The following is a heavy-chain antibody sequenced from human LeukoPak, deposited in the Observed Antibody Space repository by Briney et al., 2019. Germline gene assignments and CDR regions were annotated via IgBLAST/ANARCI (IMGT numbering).Heavy chain of an antibody. J-gene: IGHJ6*03. CDR3: ARGWGPNYYYYYMDV. Sequence: SETLSLTCTVSSGSISSSTYYWGWIRQPPGKGLEWIGSIFYSGSTYYNPSLKSRVTISVDTSKNQFSLKLSSVTAADMAVYYCARGWGPNYYYYYMDVWGKGTTVTVSS. CDR1: SGSISSSTYY. V-gene: IGHV4-39*01. D-gene: IGHD6-19*01. CDR2: IFYSGST.